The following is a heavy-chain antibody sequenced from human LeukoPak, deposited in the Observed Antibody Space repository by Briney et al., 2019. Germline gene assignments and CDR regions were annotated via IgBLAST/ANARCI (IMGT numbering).Heavy chain of an antibody. CDR3: ARASVGATSRFDY. V-gene: IGHV1-2*02. CDR2: SNPNSGGT. J-gene: IGHJ4*02. D-gene: IGHD1-26*01. Sequence: ASVKVSRKASGYTFTGYYLHWVRQPPGQGLAWMGWSNPNSGGTNYAQKFQGRVTMTRDPSISTAYMELSRLRSDDTAVYYCARASVGATSRFDYWGQGTLVTVSS. CDR1: GYTFTGYY.